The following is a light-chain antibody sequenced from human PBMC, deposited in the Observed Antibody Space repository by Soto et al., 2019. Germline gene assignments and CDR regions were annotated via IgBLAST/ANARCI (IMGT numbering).Light chain of an antibody. J-gene: IGKJ1*01. CDR3: QQYNSYRWT. Sequence: DIPMTQSPSTLSASVGDRVTITCRASQSISNWLAWYQQKPGKAPKLLIHKASSLESGVPSRFSGSGSGTEFTLTISSLQPDDFASYYCQQYNSYRWTFGQGTKVEIK. V-gene: IGKV1-5*03. CDR2: KAS. CDR1: QSISNW.